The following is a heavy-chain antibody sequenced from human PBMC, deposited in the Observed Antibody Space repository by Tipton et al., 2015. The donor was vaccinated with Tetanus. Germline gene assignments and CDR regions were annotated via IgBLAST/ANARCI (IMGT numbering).Heavy chain of an antibody. CDR2: IIPSLETA. CDR3: AREQGYFDS. V-gene: IGHV1-69*04. J-gene: IGHJ4*02. Sequence: QSGPEVKKPGSSVTVSCKVSGGTFRNYAITWVRQAPGQGLEWMGRIIPSLETADYSPSFQGRLTVTADRSTTTAYMELNNLRSDDTAMYFCAREQGYFDSWGQGTLVTVSS. CDR1: GGTFRNYA.